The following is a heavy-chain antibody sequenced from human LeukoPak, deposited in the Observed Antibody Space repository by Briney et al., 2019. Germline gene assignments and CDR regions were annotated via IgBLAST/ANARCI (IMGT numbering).Heavy chain of an antibody. V-gene: IGHV3-48*01. J-gene: IGHJ4*02. D-gene: IGHD2-15*01. CDR2: ISSRSDTI. CDR3: ARPHCSGATCYSRYFDD. Sequence: GGSLRLSCAASGFIFSSYSMTWVRQAPGKGLEWVSYISSRSDTIYYADSVKGRFIISRGNAKNSLYLQMNSLRAEDTAVYYCARPHCSGATCYSRYFDDWGQGTLVTVSS. CDR1: GFIFSSYS.